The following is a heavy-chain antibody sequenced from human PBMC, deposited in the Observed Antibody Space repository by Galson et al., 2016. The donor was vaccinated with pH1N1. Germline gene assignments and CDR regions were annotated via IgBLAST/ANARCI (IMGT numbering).Heavy chain of an antibody. J-gene: IGHJ4*02. CDR1: GFIFSDYW. CDR2: ISQDGSRK. Sequence: SLRLSCAASGFIFSDYWMSWVRQAPGKGLEWMAKISQDGSRKYYVDSMKGRCTISRDNAENSLSLQMNSLRVEDTALYYCATEDYYTSLYWGQGILVTVSS. V-gene: IGHV3-7*01. D-gene: IGHD1-26*01. CDR3: ATEDYYTSLY.